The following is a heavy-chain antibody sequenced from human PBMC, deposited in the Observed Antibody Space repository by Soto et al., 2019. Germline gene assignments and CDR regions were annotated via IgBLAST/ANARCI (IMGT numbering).Heavy chain of an antibody. D-gene: IGHD3-3*01. J-gene: IGHJ4*02. Sequence: GASVKVSCKASGYTFTSYGISWVRQAPGQGLEWMGWISAYNGNTNYAQKLQGRVTMTTDTSTSTAYMELRSLRSDDTAVYYCARVASAWFLEWSGPFDYWGQGTLVTVSS. CDR3: ARVASAWFLEWSGPFDY. V-gene: IGHV1-18*01. CDR1: GYTFTSYG. CDR2: ISAYNGNT.